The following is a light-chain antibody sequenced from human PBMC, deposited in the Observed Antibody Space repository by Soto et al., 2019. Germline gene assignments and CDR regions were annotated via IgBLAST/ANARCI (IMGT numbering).Light chain of an antibody. CDR3: QQYDSYPYT. V-gene: IGKV1-5*01. J-gene: IGKJ2*01. CDR2: DAS. CDR1: QSISSW. Sequence: DIQMTQSPSTLSASVGARVTITCRTSQSISSWLAWYQQKPGKAPKLLIYDASSLESGVPSRFSGSGSGTEFTLTISSLQPDDFAIYYCQQYDSYPYTFGQGTKLEIK.